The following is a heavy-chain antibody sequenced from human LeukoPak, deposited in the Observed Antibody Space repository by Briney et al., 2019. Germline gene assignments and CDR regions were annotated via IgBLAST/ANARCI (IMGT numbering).Heavy chain of an antibody. CDR1: GFTFSSYA. CDR3: ARDHPSCGYDY. V-gene: IGHV3-30-3*01. CDR2: ISYDGSNK. D-gene: IGHD5-18*01. Sequence: PGGSLRLSCAASGFTFSSYAMHWVRQAPGKGLEWVAVISYDGSNKYYADSVKGRFTISRDNSKNTLYLQMNSLRAEDTAVYYCARDHPSCGYDYWGQGTLVTVSS. J-gene: IGHJ4*02.